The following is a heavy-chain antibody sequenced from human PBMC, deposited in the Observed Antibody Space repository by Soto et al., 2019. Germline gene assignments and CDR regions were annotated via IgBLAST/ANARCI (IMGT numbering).Heavy chain of an antibody. Sequence: GESLKISCQGSGYSFTSYWIGWVRQMPGKGLEWMGIIYPGDSDTRYSPSFQGQVTISADKSISTAYLQWSSLKASDTAMYYCARYSSGWYSIHYYGMDVWGQGTTVTVSS. CDR3: ARYSSGWYSIHYYGMDV. CDR2: IYPGDSDT. CDR1: GYSFTSYW. D-gene: IGHD6-19*01. V-gene: IGHV5-51*01. J-gene: IGHJ6*02.